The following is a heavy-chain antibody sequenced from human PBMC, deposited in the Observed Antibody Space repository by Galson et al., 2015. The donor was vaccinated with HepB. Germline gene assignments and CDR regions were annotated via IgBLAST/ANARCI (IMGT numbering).Heavy chain of an antibody. CDR2: IYPGDSDT. V-gene: IGHV5-51*01. CDR1: GYSFTTYW. Sequence: QSGAEVKKPGESLKISCTASGYSFTTYWIGWVRQMPGKGLEWMGIIYPGDSDTRYSPSFQGQVTISADKSITTAYLQWSSPKASDTAMYYCARFRGSENYYYGMDVWGQGTTVTVSS. CDR3: ARFRGSENYYYGMDV. J-gene: IGHJ6*02. D-gene: IGHD3-16*01.